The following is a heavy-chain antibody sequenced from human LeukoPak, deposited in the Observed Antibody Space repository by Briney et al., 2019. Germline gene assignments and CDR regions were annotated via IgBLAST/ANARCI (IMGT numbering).Heavy chain of an antibody. Sequence: ASVKVSCKASGYTFTSYYMHWVRQAPGEGLEWMGIINPTGGSTSYAQKFQGRVTMTRDTSTSTVYMELSSLRSDDTAVYYCARDRGYYDSSGYYWFDPWGQGTLVTVSS. V-gene: IGHV1-46*01. CDR1: GYTFTSYY. CDR3: ARDRGYYDSSGYYWFDP. D-gene: IGHD3-22*01. CDR2: INPTGGST. J-gene: IGHJ5*02.